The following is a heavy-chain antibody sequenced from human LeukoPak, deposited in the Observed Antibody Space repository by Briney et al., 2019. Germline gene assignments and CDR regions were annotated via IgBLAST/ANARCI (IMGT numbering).Heavy chain of an antibody. V-gene: IGHV4-39*07. D-gene: IGHD3-10*01. Sequence: SETLSLSCRVSGDSIRIDDHHWAWVRQPPGKGLEFIVSLDESGTPYTNRPLRTGSSISGDTSGKQFSLNLTSWTAATTAVFFCASDLGGSPFFMDVWGRGTTVIVSS. CDR2: LDESGTP. CDR1: GDSIRIDDHH. J-gene: IGHJ6*03. CDR3: ASDLGGSPFFMDV.